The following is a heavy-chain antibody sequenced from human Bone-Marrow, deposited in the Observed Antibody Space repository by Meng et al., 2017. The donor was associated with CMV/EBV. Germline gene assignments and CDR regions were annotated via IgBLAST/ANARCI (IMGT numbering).Heavy chain of an antibody. CDR3: ARVGSSGWYEY. D-gene: IGHD6-19*01. CDR2: INPSGGST. J-gene: IGHJ4*02. V-gene: IGHV1-46*02. CDR1: GYTFNSYY. Sequence: VQVVQSGAEVKKPWASVKVSCKASGYTFNSYYMHWVRQAPGQELEWMGIINPSGGSTSYAQKFQGRVTMTRDTSTSTVYMELSSLRSEDTAVYYCARVGSSGWYEYWGQGTLVTVSS.